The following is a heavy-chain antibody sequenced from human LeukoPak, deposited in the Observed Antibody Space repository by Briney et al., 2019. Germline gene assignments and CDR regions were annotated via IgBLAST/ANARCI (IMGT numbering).Heavy chain of an antibody. CDR3: ARHTLYGSGSYYVYYFDY. CDR1: GYTFTSYG. J-gene: IGHJ4*02. CDR2: ISSYNGNT. D-gene: IGHD3-10*01. Sequence: GASVNVSCKASGYTFTSYGISWVRQAPGQGLEWMGWISSYNGNTNYAQKLQGRVTMTTDTSTSAAYMELRSLRSDDTAVYYCARHTLYGSGSYYVYYFDYWGQGTLVTVSS. V-gene: IGHV1-18*01.